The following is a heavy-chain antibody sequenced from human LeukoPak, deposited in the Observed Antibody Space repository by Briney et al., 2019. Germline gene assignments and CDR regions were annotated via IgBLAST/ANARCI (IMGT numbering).Heavy chain of an antibody. D-gene: IGHD1-26*01. CDR1: GFTFSSYW. J-gene: IGHJ4*02. Sequence: GGSLRLCCAASGFTFSSYWMHWVRQAPGKGLVWVSRINSDGSSTSYADSVKGRFTISRDNAKNTLYLQMNSLRAEDTAVYYCARDSGSYNPDDYWGQGTLVTVSS. V-gene: IGHV3-74*01. CDR2: INSDGSST. CDR3: ARDSGSYNPDDY.